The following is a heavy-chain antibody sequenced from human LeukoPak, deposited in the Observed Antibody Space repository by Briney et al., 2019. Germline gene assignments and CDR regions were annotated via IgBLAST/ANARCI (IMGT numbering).Heavy chain of an antibody. Sequence: ASVKVSCKASGYTFTSYGISWVRQAPGQGLEWMGWIGAYNGNTNYAPKLQGRVTMTTDTSTSTAYMELRSLRSDDTAVYYCARNKLNDFWSGPNWFDPWGQGTLVTVSS. J-gene: IGHJ5*02. CDR3: ARNKLNDFWSGPNWFDP. CDR2: IGAYNGNT. D-gene: IGHD3-3*01. V-gene: IGHV1-18*01. CDR1: GYTFTSYG.